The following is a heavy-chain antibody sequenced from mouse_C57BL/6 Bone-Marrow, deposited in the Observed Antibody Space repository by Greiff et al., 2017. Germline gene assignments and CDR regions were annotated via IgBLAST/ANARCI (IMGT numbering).Heavy chain of an antibody. V-gene: IGHV1-75*01. CDR1: GYTFTDYY. D-gene: IGHD1-1*01. J-gene: IGHJ2*01. CDR3: ARLTTGYFDY. Sequence: QVQLKQSGPELVKPGASVKISCKASGYTFTDYYINWVKQRPGQGLEWIGWIFPGSGSTYYNQKFKGKATLTVDKSSSTAYMHLSSLTSEDSAVYYCARLTTGYFDYWGQGTTLTVSS. CDR2: IFPGSGST.